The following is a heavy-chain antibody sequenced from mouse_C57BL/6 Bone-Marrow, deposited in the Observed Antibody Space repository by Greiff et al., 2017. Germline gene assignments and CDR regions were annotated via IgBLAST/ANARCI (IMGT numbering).Heavy chain of an antibody. J-gene: IGHJ2*01. CDR3: AIYGSSSFAY. Sequence: EVKLVESGGGLVKPGGSLKLSCAASGFTFSSYAMSWVRQTPEKRLEWVATISDGGSYTYYPDNVKGRFTISRDNAKNNLYLQMSHLKSEDTAMYYCAIYGSSSFAYWGQGTILTVS. CDR2: ISDGGSYT. D-gene: IGHD1-1*01. V-gene: IGHV5-4*03. CDR1: GFTFSSYA.